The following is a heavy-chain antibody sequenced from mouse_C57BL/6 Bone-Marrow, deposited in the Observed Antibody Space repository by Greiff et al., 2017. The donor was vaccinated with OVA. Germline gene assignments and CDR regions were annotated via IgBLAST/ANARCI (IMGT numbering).Heavy chain of an antibody. CDR3: ARGGVTTWFDY. Sequence: EVQLVESGGGLVQPGGSLKLSCAASGFTFSDYYMYWVRQTPEKRLEWVAYISNGGGSTYYPDTVKGRFTISRDNAKNTLYLQMSRLKSEDTAMYYCARGGVTTWFDYWGQGTTLTVSS. CDR2: ISNGGGST. V-gene: IGHV5-12*01. CDR1: GFTFSDYY. D-gene: IGHD2-5*01. J-gene: IGHJ2*01.